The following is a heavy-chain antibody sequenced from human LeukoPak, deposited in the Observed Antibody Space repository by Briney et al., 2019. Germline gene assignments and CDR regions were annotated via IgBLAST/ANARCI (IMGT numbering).Heavy chain of an antibody. D-gene: IGHD4-17*01. CDR3: ARDLYGDYSFDY. J-gene: IGHJ4*02. Sequence: GGSLRLSCAASRFTFSNYGVNWVRQAPGKGLEWVSYINSRSSTIYYADSVMGRFTISRDNAKNSLYLQMNSLRDEDTAVYYCARDLYGDYSFDYWGQGTLVTVSS. CDR1: RFTFSNYG. CDR2: INSRSSTI. V-gene: IGHV3-48*02.